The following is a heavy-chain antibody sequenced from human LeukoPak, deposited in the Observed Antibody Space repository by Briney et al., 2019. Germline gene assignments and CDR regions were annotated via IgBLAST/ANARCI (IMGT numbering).Heavy chain of an antibody. CDR2: INPSGGST. V-gene: IGHV1-46*01. D-gene: IGHD3-3*01. CDR1: GYTFTSYY. J-gene: IGHJ4*02. Sequence: ASVKVSCKASGYTFTSYYMHWVRQAPGQGLEWMGIINPSGGSTSYAQKFQGRVTITADKSTSTAYMELSSLRSEDTAVYYCARSEDYDFWSGSPGRGGYYFDYWGQGTLVTVSS. CDR3: ARSEDYDFWSGSPGRGGYYFDY.